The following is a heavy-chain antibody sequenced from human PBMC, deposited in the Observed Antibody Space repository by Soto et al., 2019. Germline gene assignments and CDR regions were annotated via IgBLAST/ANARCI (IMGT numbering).Heavy chain of an antibody. V-gene: IGHV4-31*03. CDR3: AREFKVYYYYGMDV. Sequence: SETLSLTCTVSGTSISRGGYYWTWIGRPAATGLDGIGYSYCSRRTYSNPPRTSRVTISVDRSKNQSSLKLSSVTAADTAVDYCAREFKVYYYYGMDVWGQGTTVTVSS. CDR1: GTSISRGGYY. CDR2: SYCSRRT. J-gene: IGHJ6*02.